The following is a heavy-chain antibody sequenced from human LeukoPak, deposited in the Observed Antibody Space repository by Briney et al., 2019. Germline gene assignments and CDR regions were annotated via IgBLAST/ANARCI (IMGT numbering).Heavy chain of an antibody. CDR2: IWYDGSNK. D-gene: IGHD6-6*01. CDR1: GFTFSSYG. Sequence: HPGGSLRLSCAASGFTFSSYGMHWVRQAPGKGLEWVAVIWYDGSNKYYADSVKGRFTISRDNSKNTLYLQMNSLRAEDTAVYYCAKDLWVIAMYSSSPQYFQHWGQGTLVTVSS. CDR3: AKDLWVIAMYSSSPQYFQH. J-gene: IGHJ1*01. V-gene: IGHV3-33*06.